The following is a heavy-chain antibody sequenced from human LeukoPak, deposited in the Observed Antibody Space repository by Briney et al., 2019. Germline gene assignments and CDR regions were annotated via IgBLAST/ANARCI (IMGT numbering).Heavy chain of an antibody. CDR1: GFTFSSYG. D-gene: IGHD6-13*01. CDR3: ARAIPSSSVYYGMDV. CDR2: ISYDGSNK. Sequence: GGSLRLSCAASGFTFSSYGMHWVRQAPGKGLEWVAVISYDGSNKYYADSVKGRFTISRDNSKNTLYLQMNSLRAEDTAVYYCARAIPSSSVYYGMDVWGQGTTVTVSS. J-gene: IGHJ6*02. V-gene: IGHV3-30*03.